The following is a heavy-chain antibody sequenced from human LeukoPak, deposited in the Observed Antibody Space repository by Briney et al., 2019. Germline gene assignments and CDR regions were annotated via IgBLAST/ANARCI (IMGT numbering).Heavy chain of an antibody. V-gene: IGHV4-34*01. CDR3: ARGGDSSGYRN. CDR1: GASFSGSY. J-gene: IGHJ4*02. Sequence: SETLSLTCAVYGASFSGSYWTWIRQPPGKGLEWIGEINHSGSTDYNPSLKGRVTMSVDTSKNHFSLVLSSVIAADTAVYYCARGGDSSGYRNWGQGSLVTVSS. CDR2: INHSGST. D-gene: IGHD3-22*01.